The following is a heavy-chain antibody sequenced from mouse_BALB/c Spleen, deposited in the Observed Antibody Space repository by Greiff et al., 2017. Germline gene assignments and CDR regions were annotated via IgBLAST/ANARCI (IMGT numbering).Heavy chain of an antibody. J-gene: IGHJ2*01. V-gene: IGHV1S127*01. CDR1: GYSFTSYW. CDR2: IDPSDSET. D-gene: IGHD2-10*02. Sequence: VQLQQSGPQLVRPGASVKISCKASGYSFTSYWMHWVKQRPGQGLEWIGMIDPSDSETRLNQKFKDKATLTVDKSSSTAYMQLSSPTSEDSAVYYCARWRYGNYVFDDWGPGTTLTVSS. CDR3: ARWRYGNYVFDD.